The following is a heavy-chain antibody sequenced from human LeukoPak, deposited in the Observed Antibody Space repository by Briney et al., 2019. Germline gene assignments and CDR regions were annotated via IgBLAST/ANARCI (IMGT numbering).Heavy chain of an antibody. CDR2: ISHSEAT. CDR1: GGSIGGDF. J-gene: IGHJ4*02. V-gene: IGHV4-59*01. Sequence: SGTLSLTCTVSGGSIGGDFWSWIRQPPGKGLEWIGYISHSEATNYNPSLKSRVTISVGTSKNQFSLMLSSVTAADTAIYYCARDTNYGDYVWGQGTLVTVSS. CDR3: ARDTNYGDYV. D-gene: IGHD4-17*01.